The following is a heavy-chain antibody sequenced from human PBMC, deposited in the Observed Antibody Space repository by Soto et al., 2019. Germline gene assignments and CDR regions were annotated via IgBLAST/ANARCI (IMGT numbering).Heavy chain of an antibody. CDR2: IIPIFGTA. CDR1: GGTFSSYA. Sequence: ASVKVSCKASGGTFSSYAISWVRQAPGQGLEWMGGIIPIFGTANYAQKFQGRVTITADESTSTAYMELSSLRSEDTAVYYCARDRWVVTTGYYYYGMDVWGQGTTVTVSS. J-gene: IGHJ6*02. CDR3: ARDRWVVTTGYYYYGMDV. V-gene: IGHV1-69*13. D-gene: IGHD4-4*01.